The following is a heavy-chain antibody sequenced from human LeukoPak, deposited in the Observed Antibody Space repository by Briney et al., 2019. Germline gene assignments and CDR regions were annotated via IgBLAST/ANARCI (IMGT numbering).Heavy chain of an antibody. CDR3: ASHYPYYDILTGYTPGI. V-gene: IGHV3-11*01. D-gene: IGHD3-9*01. J-gene: IGHJ3*02. Sequence: SGGSLRLSCAASGFTVSSNYMSWVRQAPGKGLEWVSYISSSGSTIYYADSVKGRFTISGDNAKNSLYLQMNSLRAEDTAVYYCASHYPYYDILTGYTPGIWGQGTMVTVSS. CDR2: ISSSGSTI. CDR1: GFTVSSNY.